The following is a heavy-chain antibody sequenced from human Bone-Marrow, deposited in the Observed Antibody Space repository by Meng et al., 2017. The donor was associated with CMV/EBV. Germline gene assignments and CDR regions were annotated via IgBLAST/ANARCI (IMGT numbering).Heavy chain of an antibody. D-gene: IGHD2-2*01. Sequence: GESLKISCAASGFTFSDYYMSWIRQAPGKGLEWVSYISSSGSTIYYADSVKGRFTISRDNAKNSLYLQMNSLRAEDTAVYYCARDYIVVSPLDAFDIWGQATMVTVSS. CDR3: ARDYIVVSPLDAFDI. J-gene: IGHJ3*02. CDR1: GFTFSDYY. V-gene: IGHV3-11*01. CDR2: ISSSGSTI.